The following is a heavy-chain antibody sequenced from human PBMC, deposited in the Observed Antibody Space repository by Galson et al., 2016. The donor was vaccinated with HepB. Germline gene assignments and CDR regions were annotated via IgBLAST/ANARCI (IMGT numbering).Heavy chain of an antibody. Sequence: SLRLSCAASGFAFSNYAMSWVRQAPGKGLEWVSLIFAGGDRTFYADSVRGRFTISGDNSKNTLYLQMSSLRADDSAVYYCAKDGCTSTSCYSYWGQGTLVTVSS. CDR2: IFAGGDRT. V-gene: IGHV3-23*01. CDR3: AKDGCTSTSCYSY. CDR1: GFAFSNYA. D-gene: IGHD2-2*01. J-gene: IGHJ4*02.